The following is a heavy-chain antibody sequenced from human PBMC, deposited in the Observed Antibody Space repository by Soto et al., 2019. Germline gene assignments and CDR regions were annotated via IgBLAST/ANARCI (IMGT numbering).Heavy chain of an antibody. V-gene: IGHV5-51*01. CDR2: IYPGDSDT. CDR1: GYTFTSYW. J-gene: IGHJ4*02. D-gene: IGHD1-26*01. Sequence: PGESLKISCQGSGYTFTSYWIGWARQLPGKGLEWMGAIYPGDSDTRYSPSFQGQVTISADKSISTAYLQWSSLKASDSAMYYCARAWEADYWGQGTVVTVSS. CDR3: ARAWEADY.